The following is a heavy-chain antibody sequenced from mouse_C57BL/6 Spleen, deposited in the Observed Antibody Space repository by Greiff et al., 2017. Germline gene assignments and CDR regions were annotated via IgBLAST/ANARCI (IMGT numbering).Heavy chain of an antibody. V-gene: IGHV1-72*01. CDR1: GYTFTSYW. J-gene: IGHJ1*03. CDR2: IDPNSGGT. Sequence: QVQLQQPGAELVKPGASVKLSCKASGYTFTSYWMHWVKQRPGRGLEWIGRIDPNSGGTKYNEKFKSKATLTVDKPSSTAYMQLSSLTSEDSAIYYCARKGDGSSYDWYFDVWGTGTTVTVSS. CDR3: ARKGDGSSYDWYFDV. D-gene: IGHD1-1*01.